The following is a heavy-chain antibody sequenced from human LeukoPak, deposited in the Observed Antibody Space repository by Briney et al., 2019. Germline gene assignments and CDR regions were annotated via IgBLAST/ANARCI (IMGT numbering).Heavy chain of an antibody. CDR2: IYYSGST. CDR3: ARVPRYCSGGSRMDWFDP. CDR1: GGSISSGGYY. V-gene: IGHV4-31*03. D-gene: IGHD2-15*01. J-gene: IGHJ5*02. Sequence: PSEALFLTCTVSGGSISSGGYYWSWIRQHPGKGLEWIGYIYYSGSTYYNPSLKSRVTISVDTSKNQFSLKLSSVTAADTAVYYCARVPRYCSGGSRMDWFDPWGQGTLVTVSS.